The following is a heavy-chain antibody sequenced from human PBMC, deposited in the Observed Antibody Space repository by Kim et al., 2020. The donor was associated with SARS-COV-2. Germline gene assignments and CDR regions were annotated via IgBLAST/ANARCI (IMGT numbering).Heavy chain of an antibody. Sequence: QGRVTITADESMSTAYMELSSLRSEDTAVYYCARGTGYSSGWPYNWFDPWGQGTLVTVSS. V-gene: IGHV1-69*01. CDR3: ARGTGYSSGWPYNWFDP. D-gene: IGHD6-19*01. J-gene: IGHJ5*02.